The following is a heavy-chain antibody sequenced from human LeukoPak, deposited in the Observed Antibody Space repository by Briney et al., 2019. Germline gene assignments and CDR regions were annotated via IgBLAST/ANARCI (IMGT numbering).Heavy chain of an antibody. Sequence: SQTLSLTCSVSGDSISNGTHNWSWSGQAAGQGLEWIVRVYITGVTNYNRSLKTRVTISVKRAVNEYSLNLSSVTPADTAVYYCAREFLASRRNWVDPWGQGTLVTVSS. CDR2: VYITGVT. CDR1: GDSISNGTHN. D-gene: IGHD6-6*01. CDR3: AREFLASRRNWVDP. J-gene: IGHJ5*02. V-gene: IGHV4-61*02.